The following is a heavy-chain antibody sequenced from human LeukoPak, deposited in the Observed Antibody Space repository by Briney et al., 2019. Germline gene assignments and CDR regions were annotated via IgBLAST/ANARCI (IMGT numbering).Heavy chain of an antibody. Sequence: RSLRLYSTASGFTFGDSVMSWLRQAPGKGLESVAFIRSKRYGGTTQYAASVTGRFTISRDDSMSIAYLQINSLKTEDTAVYYCSRSYDVLTGYFPPDYWGQGTLVTVSS. D-gene: IGHD3-9*01. J-gene: IGHJ4*02. V-gene: IGHV3-49*03. CDR2: IRSKRYGGTT. CDR1: GFTFGDSV. CDR3: SRSYDVLTGYFPPDY.